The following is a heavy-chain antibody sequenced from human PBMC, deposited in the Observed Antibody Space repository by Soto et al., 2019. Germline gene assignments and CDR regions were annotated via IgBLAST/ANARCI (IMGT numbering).Heavy chain of an antibody. CDR1: GLTSFIYD. Sequence: WGSLRLSCAASGLTSFIYDIIFFRQSPFKWLEWVSVISTGGVPYYADSVKGRFTISRDISKNTLFLQMNSLRVEDTAVYYCARGGTGYKQFDYWGQGTLVTVSS. V-gene: IGHV3-23*01. CDR2: ISTGGVP. CDR3: ARGGTGYKQFDY. J-gene: IGHJ4*02. D-gene: IGHD5-12*01.